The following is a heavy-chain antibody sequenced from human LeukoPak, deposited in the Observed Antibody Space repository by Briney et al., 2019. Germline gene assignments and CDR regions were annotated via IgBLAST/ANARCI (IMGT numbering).Heavy chain of an antibody. V-gene: IGHV1-24*01. CDR1: GYTLTELS. Sequence: ASVKVSCKVSGYTLTELSMHWVRQAPGKGLEWMGGFDPEDGETIYAQKFQGRATMTEDTSTDTAYMELSSLRSEDTAVYYCATERARLETGYDYVWGWFDYWGQGTLVTVSS. J-gene: IGHJ4*02. CDR3: ATERARLETGYDYVWGWFDY. CDR2: FDPEDGET. D-gene: IGHD3-16*01.